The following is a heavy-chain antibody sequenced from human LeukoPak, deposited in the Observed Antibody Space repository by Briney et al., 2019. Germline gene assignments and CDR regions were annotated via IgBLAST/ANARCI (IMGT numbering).Heavy chain of an antibody. CDR2: IRSSHRPI. Sequence: GGSLRLFCAASGFTFSTFEMNWVRQAPGKGLEWVSYIRSSHRPIYYADSVKGQFTISRDNAQNSLYLQMNNLRAEDTAVYYCARVLSYYDSSGSYGDWYFDLWGRGTLVTVSS. CDR3: ARVLSYYDSSGSYGDWYFDL. V-gene: IGHV3-48*03. D-gene: IGHD3-22*01. J-gene: IGHJ2*01. CDR1: GFTFSTFE.